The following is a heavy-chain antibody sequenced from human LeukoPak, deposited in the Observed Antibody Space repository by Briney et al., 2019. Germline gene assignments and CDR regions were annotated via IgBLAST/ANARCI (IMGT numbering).Heavy chain of an antibody. V-gene: IGHV3-53*01. CDR1: GFTVITND. J-gene: IGHJ4*02. D-gene: IGHD1-14*01. CDR2: LYSDGNT. CDR3: ARGVEPLAANTLAY. Sequence: PGGSLRLSCAASGFTVITNDMTWVRQAPGKGREWVSVLYSDGNTKYADSVQGRFTISRDNYTLYLEMNSLSPDDTAVYYCARGVEPLAANTLAYWGQGTLVTVSS.